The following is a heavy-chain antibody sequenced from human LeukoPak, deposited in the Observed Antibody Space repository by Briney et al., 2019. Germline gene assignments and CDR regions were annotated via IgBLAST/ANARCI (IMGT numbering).Heavy chain of an antibody. J-gene: IGHJ6*03. V-gene: IGHV3-7*01. CDR1: GFTFSSYW. CDR2: IKQDGSEK. Sequence: GGSLRLSCAASGFTFSSYWMSWVRQAPGKGLEWVANIKQDGSEKYYVDSVKGRFTISRDNAKNSLYLQMNSLRAEDTAVYYCARARGAAAGTVFYYYYYMDVWGKGTTVTVSS. CDR3: ARARGAAAGTVFYYYYYMDV. D-gene: IGHD6-13*01.